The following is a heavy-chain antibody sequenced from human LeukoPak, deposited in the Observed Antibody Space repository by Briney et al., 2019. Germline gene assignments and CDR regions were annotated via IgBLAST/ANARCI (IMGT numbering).Heavy chain of an antibody. CDR2: INPSGGST. Sequence: ASVKVSCKASGYTFTSYYMHWVRQAPGQGLEWMGIINPSGGSTSYAQKFQGRVTMTRDMSTSTVYMELSSLRSEDTAVYYCARASYSGSWYVGSVTFDYWGQGTLVTVSS. CDR1: GYTFTSYY. CDR3: ARASYSGSWYVGSVTFDY. D-gene: IGHD6-13*01. J-gene: IGHJ4*02. V-gene: IGHV1-46*01.